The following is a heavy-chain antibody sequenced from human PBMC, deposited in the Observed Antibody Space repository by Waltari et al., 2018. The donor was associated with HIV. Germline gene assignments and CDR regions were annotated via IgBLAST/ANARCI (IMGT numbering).Heavy chain of an antibody. J-gene: IGHJ6*02. CDR2: INTDGGGT. Sequence: QVQLLQSGAEVTKPGASVKLSCKTTGYNFRDYFIHWVRQAPGHGLEWLGVINTDGGGTSKIQSLQGRIILPRDTTTDTAYLDLRDLKYEDTGIYYCAREARYFGGGMDVWGQGTTVIVSS. CDR1: GYNFRDYF. D-gene: IGHD3-10*01. V-gene: IGHV1-46*01. CDR3: AREARYFGGGMDV.